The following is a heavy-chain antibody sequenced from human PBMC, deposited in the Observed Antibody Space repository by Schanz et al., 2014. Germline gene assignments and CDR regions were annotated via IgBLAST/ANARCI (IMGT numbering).Heavy chain of an antibody. CDR3: ARSLYDGPPFDL. D-gene: IGHD2-8*01. V-gene: IGHV1-2*02. J-gene: IGHJ4*02. CDR1: GYTFTDYG. Sequence: QVQLIQSGAEVKKPGASVKVSCKASGYTFTDYGVIWVRQAPGQGLEWMGWINPNTDGTIYAQKFQGRVTVTRDSSISTAYMELSRLTSDDTAVYYCARSLYDGPPFDLWGQGTLXTVSS. CDR2: INPNTDGT.